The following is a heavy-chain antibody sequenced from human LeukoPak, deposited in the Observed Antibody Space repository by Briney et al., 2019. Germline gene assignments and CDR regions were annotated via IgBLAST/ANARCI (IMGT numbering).Heavy chain of an antibody. CDR3: AKSPSGYYPSYFDY. Sequence: PGGSLRLSCAASGFTFSTYGMHWVRQAPGKGLEWVAVISYDGSNKYYPDSVKGRFTISRDNSKNTLYLQMNSLRAEDTAVYYCAKSPSGYYPSYFDYWGQGTLVTVSS. CDR1: GFTFSTYG. J-gene: IGHJ4*02. D-gene: IGHD3-22*01. V-gene: IGHV3-30*18. CDR2: ISYDGSNK.